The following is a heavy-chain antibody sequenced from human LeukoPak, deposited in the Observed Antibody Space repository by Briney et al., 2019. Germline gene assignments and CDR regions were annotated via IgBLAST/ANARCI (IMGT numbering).Heavy chain of an antibody. CDR1: GFTFRDYG. Sequence: GGSLRLSCAASGFTFRDYGMHWVRQAPGKGLEWVTFIRYDGSNKYYADSVKGRFTISRDNSKNTLYLQMNSLRAEDTAVYYCARDRGGIAYYGMDVWGQGTTVTVSS. J-gene: IGHJ6*02. CDR3: ARDRGGIAYYGMDV. D-gene: IGHD2-15*01. CDR2: IRYDGSNK. V-gene: IGHV3-30*02.